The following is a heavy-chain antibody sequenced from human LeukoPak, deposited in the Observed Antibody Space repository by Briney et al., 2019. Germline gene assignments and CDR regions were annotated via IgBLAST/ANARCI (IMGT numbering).Heavy chain of an antibody. D-gene: IGHD1-1*01. CDR1: GFPFSSYW. J-gene: IGHJ4*02. CDR2: IKQDGSDK. V-gene: IGHV3-7*01. CDR3: ARLTGTTGFDY. Sequence: GGSLRLSCAASGFPFSSYWMSWVRQAPGKGLEWVANIKQDGSDKYYVASVKGRFTISRDNAKNSLNLQLNSLRADDTAVYYCARLTGTTGFDYWGQGTLVTVSS.